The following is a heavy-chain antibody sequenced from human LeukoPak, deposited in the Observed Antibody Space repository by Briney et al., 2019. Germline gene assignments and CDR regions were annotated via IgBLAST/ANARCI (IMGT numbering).Heavy chain of an antibody. J-gene: IGHJ6*02. CDR1: GGSISSYY. Sequence: SETLSLTCTVSGGSISSYYWSWIRQPPGKGLEWIGYTYYSGSTNYNPSLKSRVTISVDTSKNQFSLKLSSVTAADTAVYYCARLNSSSWYYLPRYYYYGMDVWGQGTTVTVSS. V-gene: IGHV4-59*08. CDR3: ARLNSSSWYYLPRYYYYGMDV. CDR2: TYYSGST. D-gene: IGHD6-13*01.